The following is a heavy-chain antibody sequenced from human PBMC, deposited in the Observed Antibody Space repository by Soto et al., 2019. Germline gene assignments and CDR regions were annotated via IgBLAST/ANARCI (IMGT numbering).Heavy chain of an antibody. CDR2: ISYDGSNK. Sequence: GGSLRLSCAASGFTFSSYAMHWVRQAPGKGLEWVAVISYDGSNKYYADSVKGRFTISRDNSKNTLYLQMNSLRAEDTAVYYFARETTDAFDIWGQGTMVTVSS. CDR3: ARETTDAFDI. D-gene: IGHD4-17*01. J-gene: IGHJ3*02. V-gene: IGHV3-30*04. CDR1: GFTFSSYA.